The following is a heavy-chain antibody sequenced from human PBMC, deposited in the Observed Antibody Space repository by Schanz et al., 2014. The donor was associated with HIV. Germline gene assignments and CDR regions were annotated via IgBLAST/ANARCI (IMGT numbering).Heavy chain of an antibody. CDR1: GGSIYSYH. V-gene: IGHV4-59*01. Sequence: QVQLQESGPGLVKPSETLSLKCTVSGGSIYSYHWSWIRQSPAKGLEWIGYISYTGSTDYNPSLKGRVTISVDTSQNQFSLRLSSVNAADTAVYYCAKGGQWLLYFDHWGQGTLVTVSS. CDR2: ISYTGST. CDR3: AKGGQWLLYFDH. J-gene: IGHJ4*02. D-gene: IGHD6-19*01.